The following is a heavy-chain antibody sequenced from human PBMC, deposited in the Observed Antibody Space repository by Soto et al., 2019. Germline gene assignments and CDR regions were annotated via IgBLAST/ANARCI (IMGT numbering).Heavy chain of an antibody. CDR3: ARDEGSSSWLDF. CDR1: GFTFSIYS. D-gene: IGHD6-13*01. Sequence: EVQLVESGGGLVQPGGSLRLSCAASGFTFSIYSMNWVRQAPGKGLEWVSYISSSSTIHYADSVKGRFTISRDNAKNSLYLQMNSLRAEDTAVYYCARDEGSSSWLDFWGQGTLVTVSS. CDR2: ISSSSTI. V-gene: IGHV3-48*01. J-gene: IGHJ4*02.